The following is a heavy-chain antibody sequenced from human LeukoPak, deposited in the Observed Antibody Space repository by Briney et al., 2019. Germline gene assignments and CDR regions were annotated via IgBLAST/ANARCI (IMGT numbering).Heavy chain of an antibody. CDR2: ISGSSYHI. J-gene: IGHJ4*02. Sequence: GGSLRLSCAASGFTFSTCSMKWVRQAPGKALEWVSSISGSSYHIYYADSVKGRFTISRDNANNLLYLQMNSLRAEDTAVYYCASGTIVGARGADNWGQGTLVTVSS. CDR1: GFTFSTCS. CDR3: ASGTIVGARGADN. D-gene: IGHD1-26*01. V-gene: IGHV3-21*01.